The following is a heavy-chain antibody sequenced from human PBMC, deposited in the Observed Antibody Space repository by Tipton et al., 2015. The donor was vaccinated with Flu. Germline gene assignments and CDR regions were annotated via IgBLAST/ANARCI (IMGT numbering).Heavy chain of an antibody. CDR3: AREGGYMAPFQH. V-gene: IGHV4-61*02. CDR1: GGSISSGSYY. Sequence: GLVKPSETLSLTCTVSGGSISSGSYYWSWIRQPAGKGLEWIGRVYPSGSANYNPSLKSRVTISVDTSKNQFSLNLSSVTAADTAVYYCAREGGYMAPFQHWGPGTLVTVSS. CDR2: VYPSGSA. D-gene: IGHD3-10*01. J-gene: IGHJ1*01.